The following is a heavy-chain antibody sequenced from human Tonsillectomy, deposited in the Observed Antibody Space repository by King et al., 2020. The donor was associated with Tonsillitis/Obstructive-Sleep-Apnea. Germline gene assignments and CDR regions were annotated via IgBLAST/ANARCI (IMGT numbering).Heavy chain of an antibody. CDR3: AGSSSWSLGYFDY. J-gene: IGHJ4*02. D-gene: IGHD6-13*01. CDR2: ISSSSSTI. CDR1: GFTFSSYS. V-gene: IGHV3-48*02. Sequence: VQLVESGGGLVQPGGSLRLSCAASGFTFSSYSMNWVRQAPGKGLEWVSYISSSSSTIYYADSVKGRFTISRDNAKNSLYLQMNSLRDEDTAVYYCAGSSSWSLGYFDYWGQGTLDTVSS.